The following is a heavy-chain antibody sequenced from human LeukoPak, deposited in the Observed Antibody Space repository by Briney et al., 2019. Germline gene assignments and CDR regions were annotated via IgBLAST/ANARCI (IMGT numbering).Heavy chain of an antibody. V-gene: IGHV3-7*03. CDR3: AKAPYYDFWSGYSEARGFHYMDV. CDR2: RKQYGSEK. CDR1: GFTFSSYL. Sequence: GGSLRLSCAASGFTFSSYLMSWVRQAPGKGLEWVANRKQYGSEKYYVDSLRDRFTISRDNAKNTLYLQMNSLRVEDTALYYCAKAPYYDFWSGYSEARGFHYMDVWGKGISVIVSS. J-gene: IGHJ6*03. D-gene: IGHD3-3*01.